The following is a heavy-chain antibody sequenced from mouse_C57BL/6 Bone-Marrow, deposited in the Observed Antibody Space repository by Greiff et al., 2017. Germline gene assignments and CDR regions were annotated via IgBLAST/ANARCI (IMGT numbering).Heavy chain of an antibody. J-gene: IGHJ3*01. V-gene: IGHV5-6*01. Sequence: EVTLMESGGDLVKPGGSLKLSCAASGFTFSSYGMSWVRQTPDKRLEWVATISSGGSYTYYPDSVKGRFTISRANAKNTLYLQMSSLESEDTAMYYCARHNTTGQLAYWGQGTLVTVSA. CDR3: ARHNTTGQLAY. CDR2: ISSGGSYT. D-gene: IGHD1-1*01. CDR1: GFTFSSYG.